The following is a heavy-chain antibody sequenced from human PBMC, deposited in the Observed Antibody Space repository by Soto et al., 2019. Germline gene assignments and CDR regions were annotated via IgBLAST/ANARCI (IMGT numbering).Heavy chain of an antibody. J-gene: IGHJ4*02. CDR3: AKDLGYYPGYSYGFADY. Sequence: EVQLLESGGGLVQPGGSLRLSCAASGFTFSSYAMSWVRQAPGKGLEWVSAISGSGGSTYYADSVKGRFTIPRDNSKNTLYLQMNSLRAEDTAVYYCAKDLGYYPGYSYGFADYWGQGTLVTVSS. D-gene: IGHD5-18*01. V-gene: IGHV3-23*01. CDR2: ISGSGGST. CDR1: GFTFSSYA.